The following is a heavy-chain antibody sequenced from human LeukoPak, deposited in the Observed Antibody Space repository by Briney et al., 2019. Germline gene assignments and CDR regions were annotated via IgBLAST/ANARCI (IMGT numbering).Heavy chain of an antibody. J-gene: IGHJ4*02. CDR3: ARDGGYGSGSAL. V-gene: IGHV4-39*07. CDR2: IYYSGST. CDR1: GGSISSSSYY. D-gene: IGHD3-10*01. Sequence: KSSETLSLTCTVSGGSISSSSYYWGWIRQPPGKGLEWIGSIYYSGSTYYNPSLKSRVTISVDTSKNQFSLKLSSVTAADTAVYYCARDGGYGSGSALWGQGTLITVSS.